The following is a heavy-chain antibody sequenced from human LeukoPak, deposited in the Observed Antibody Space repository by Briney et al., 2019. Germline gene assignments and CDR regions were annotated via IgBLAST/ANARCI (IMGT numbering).Heavy chain of an antibody. V-gene: IGHV1-2*02. CDR2: INPNSGGT. CDR3: ARREVAAAGPHAGNDY. D-gene: IGHD6-13*01. Sequence: ASVKVSCKASGYTFTGYYIHWVRQAPGQGLEWMGWINPNSGGTNYAQKFQGRVAMTRDTSISTAYMELSRLRSDDTAVYYCARREVAAAGPHAGNDYWGQGTLVTVPS. CDR1: GYTFTGYY. J-gene: IGHJ4*02.